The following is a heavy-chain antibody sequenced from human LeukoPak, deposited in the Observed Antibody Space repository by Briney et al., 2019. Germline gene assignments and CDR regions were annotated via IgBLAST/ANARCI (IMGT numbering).Heavy chain of an antibody. CDR2: ISSSGSTI. CDR3: ARPYSSSSDY. D-gene: IGHD6-6*01. Sequence: PGGSLRLSCAASGFTFSSYEMNWVRQAPGKGLEWVSYISSSGSTIYYADSVKGRFTISRDNAKNSLYLQMNSLRAEDMAVYYCARPYSSSSDYWGQGTLVTVSS. J-gene: IGHJ4*02. CDR1: GFTFSSYE. V-gene: IGHV3-48*03.